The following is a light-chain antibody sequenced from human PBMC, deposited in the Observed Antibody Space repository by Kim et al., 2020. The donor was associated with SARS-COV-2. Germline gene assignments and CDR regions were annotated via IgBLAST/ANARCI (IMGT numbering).Light chain of an antibody. Sequence: SASVEDRGTRNAPASQHINWWLVWYQRQPGKAPNLLVYDASTLQSGVPSSFSGSGSGTDYTLTISGLQPEDFATYYCQQAHSFPHTFGQGTKLEI. CDR3: QQAHSFPHT. CDR2: DAS. V-gene: IGKV1-12*01. CDR1: QHINWW. J-gene: IGKJ2*01.